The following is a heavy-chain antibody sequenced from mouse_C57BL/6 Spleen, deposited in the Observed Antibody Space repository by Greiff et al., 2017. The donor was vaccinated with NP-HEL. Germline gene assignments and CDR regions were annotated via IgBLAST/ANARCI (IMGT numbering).Heavy chain of an antibody. CDR2: IYPGDGDT. CDR3: ARYDYDGWYFDV. CDR1: GYAFSSYR. Sequence: VPLQQSGAELVKPGASVKISCKASGYAFSSYRMNWVKQRPGKGLEWIGQIYPGDGDTNYNGKFKGKATLTADKSSSTAYMQLSSLTSEDSAVYFCARYDYDGWYFDVWGTGTTVTVSS. D-gene: IGHD2-4*01. V-gene: IGHV1-80*01. J-gene: IGHJ1*03.